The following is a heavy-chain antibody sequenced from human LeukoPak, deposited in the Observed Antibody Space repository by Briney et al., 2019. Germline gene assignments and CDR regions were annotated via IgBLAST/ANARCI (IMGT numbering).Heavy chain of an antibody. D-gene: IGHD3-10*01. Sequence: GGSLRLSCAASGFTVSSNYMSWVRQAPGKGLEWVSVIYSGGSTYYADSVKGRFTISRDNSKNTLYLQMNSLRAEDTAVYYCAKDRVIMVRGVIDYWGQGTLVTVSS. V-gene: IGHV3-66*01. CDR3: AKDRVIMVRGVIDY. CDR2: IYSGGST. CDR1: GFTVSSNY. J-gene: IGHJ4*02.